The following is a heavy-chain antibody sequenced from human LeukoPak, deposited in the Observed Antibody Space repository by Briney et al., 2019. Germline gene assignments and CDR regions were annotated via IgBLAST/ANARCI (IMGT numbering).Heavy chain of an antibody. V-gene: IGHV1-2*02. Sequence: ASVKVSCKASGYTFTDYYIHWVRQAPGQGLERMGWINPNSGGTNYAQKFTGRVTMTRDTSISTAYMELSRLRSDDTAVYYCVRDPHRSSWYYAMDVWGQGTTVTVSS. CDR1: GYTFTDYY. CDR3: VRDPHRSSWYYAMDV. J-gene: IGHJ6*02. D-gene: IGHD6-13*01. CDR2: INPNSGGT.